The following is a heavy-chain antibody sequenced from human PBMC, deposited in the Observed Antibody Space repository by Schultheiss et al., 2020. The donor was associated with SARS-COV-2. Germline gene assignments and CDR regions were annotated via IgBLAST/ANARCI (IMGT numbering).Heavy chain of an antibody. J-gene: IGHJ4*02. CDR2: IYHSGST. Sequence: SETLSLTCTVSGYYISSGYYWGWIRQPPGKGLEWIGSIYHSGSTNYNPSLKSRVTISVDKSKNQFSLKLSSVTAADTAVYYCARGRYGGGAHWGQGTLVTVSS. D-gene: IGHD1-26*01. CDR1: GYYISSGYY. V-gene: IGHV4-38-2*02. CDR3: ARGRYGGGAH.